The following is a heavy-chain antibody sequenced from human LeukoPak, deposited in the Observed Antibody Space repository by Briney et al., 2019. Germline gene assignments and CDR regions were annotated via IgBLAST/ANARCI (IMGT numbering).Heavy chain of an antibody. V-gene: IGHV3-74*01. D-gene: IGHD2-15*01. Sequence: GGSLRLSCAASGFTFSSYWMHWVRQAPGKGLVWVSRIKSDGSSTSYADSVKGRFTISRDNAKNSLYLQMNSLRAEDTALYYCARGVGGFFSTYNWFDPWGQGTLVTVSS. J-gene: IGHJ5*02. CDR3: ARGVGGFFSTYNWFDP. CDR1: GFTFSSYW. CDR2: IKSDGSST.